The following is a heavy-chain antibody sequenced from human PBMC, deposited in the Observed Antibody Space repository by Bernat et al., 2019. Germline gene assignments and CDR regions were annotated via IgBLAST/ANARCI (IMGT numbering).Heavy chain of an antibody. CDR2: INPNSGGT. V-gene: IGHV1-2*06. CDR1: GYTFTGYY. CDR3: ARVRCSSTSCYFPWFDP. D-gene: IGHD2-2*01. Sequence: QVQLVQSGAEVKKPGASVKVSCRASGYTFTGYYMHWVRQAPGQGLEWMGRINPNSGGTNYAQKLQGRVTMTRDTSISTAYMGLSRLRSDDTAVYYCARVRCSSTSCYFPWFDPWGQGTLVTVSS. J-gene: IGHJ5*02.